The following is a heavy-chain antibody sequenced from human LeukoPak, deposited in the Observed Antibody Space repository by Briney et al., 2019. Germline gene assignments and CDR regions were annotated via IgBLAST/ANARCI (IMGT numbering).Heavy chain of an antibody. V-gene: IGHV4-39*01. CDR1: GGSISSTTYY. J-gene: IGHJ4*02. CDR3: ARRGYDSSGYYRNY. Sequence: PSETLSLTCIVSGGSISSTTYYWGWIRQPPGKRLEWIGSIYYSGSTYYNPSLKSRVTISVDTSKNQFSLKLSSVTAADTAVYYCARRGYDSSGYYRNYWGQGTLVTVSS. CDR2: IYYSGST. D-gene: IGHD3-22*01.